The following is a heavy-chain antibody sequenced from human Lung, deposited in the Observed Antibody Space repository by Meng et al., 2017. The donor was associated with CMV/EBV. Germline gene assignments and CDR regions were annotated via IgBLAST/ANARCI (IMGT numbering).Heavy chain of an antibody. CDR2: IYHSGST. V-gene: IGHV4-4*02. Sequence: QVRTRESGPVLLKPSGTLSPTSADSGGSISSINWGSWVRQPPGKGLEWIGEIYHSGSTNYNPSLKSRVTISVDKSKNQFSLKLSSVTAADTAVYYCASFPPPGKQWLVTDYWGQGTLVTVSS. D-gene: IGHD6-19*01. CDR3: ASFPPPGKQWLVTDY. J-gene: IGHJ4*02. CDR1: GGSISSINW.